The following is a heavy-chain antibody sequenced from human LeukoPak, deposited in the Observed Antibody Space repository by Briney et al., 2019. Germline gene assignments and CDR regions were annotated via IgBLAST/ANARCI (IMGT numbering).Heavy chain of an antibody. V-gene: IGHV3-13*01. CDR1: GFSSSSYW. CDR3: ARQNTPHGNFDY. J-gene: IGHJ4*02. Sequence: PGGSLRLSCAASGFSSSSYWMNWVRQATGKGLEWVSAIGVAANTFYSGSVKGRFTISRENAKNSLYLLMSSLRAEDTAVYYCARQNTPHGNFDYWGQGTLVTVSS. D-gene: IGHD1-26*01. CDR2: IGVAANT.